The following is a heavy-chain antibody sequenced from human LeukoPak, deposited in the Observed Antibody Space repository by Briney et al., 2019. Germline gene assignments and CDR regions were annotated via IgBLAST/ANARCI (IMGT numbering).Heavy chain of an antibody. J-gene: IGHJ6*02. CDR2: ISAYNGNT. CDR1: GYTFTSYG. Sequence: ASVKVSCKASGYTFTSYGISWVRQAPGQGLEWMGWISAYNGNTNYAQKLQGRVTMTTDTSTSTAYMELRSLRSDDTAVYYCARARTYDSSGPYYYYYAMDVWGQGTTVTVSS. D-gene: IGHD3-22*01. CDR3: ARARTYDSSGPYYYYYAMDV. V-gene: IGHV1-18*01.